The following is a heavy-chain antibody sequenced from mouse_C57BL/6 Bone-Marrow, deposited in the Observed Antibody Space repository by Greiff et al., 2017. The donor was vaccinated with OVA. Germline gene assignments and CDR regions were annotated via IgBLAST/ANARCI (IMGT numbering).Heavy chain of an antibody. D-gene: IGHD4-1*01. CDR2: ISDGGSYT. Sequence: EVHLVESGGGLVKPGGSLKLSCAASGFTFSSYAMSWVRQTPENRLEWVATISDGGSYTYYPDNVKGRFTISRDNAKNNMYLQMSHLESEDTAMYYCARDPWGDDWGQGTSVTVSS. CDR3: ARDPWGDD. CDR1: GFTFSSYA. J-gene: IGHJ4*01. V-gene: IGHV5-4*01.